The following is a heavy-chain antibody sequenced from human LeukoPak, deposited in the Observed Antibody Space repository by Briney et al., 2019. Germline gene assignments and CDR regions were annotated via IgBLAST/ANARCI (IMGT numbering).Heavy chain of an antibody. CDR1: GFTFSSYA. D-gene: IGHD3-22*01. CDR3: AKRYYYDSSGYPGMYYFDY. Sequence: GGSLRLSCAASGFTFSSYAMSWVRQARGKGLEWVSAISGSGGSTYYADSVKGRFTISRDNSKNTLYLQMNSLRAEDTAVYYCAKRYYYDSSGYPGMYYFDYWGQGTLVTVSS. V-gene: IGHV3-23*01. J-gene: IGHJ4*02. CDR2: ISGSGGST.